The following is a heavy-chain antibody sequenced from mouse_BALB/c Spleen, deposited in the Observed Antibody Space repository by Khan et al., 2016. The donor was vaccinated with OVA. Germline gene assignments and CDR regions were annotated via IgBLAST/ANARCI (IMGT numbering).Heavy chain of an antibody. D-gene: IGHD1-1*01. V-gene: IGHV5-6*01. Sequence: EVELVESGGDLVKPGGSLKLSCAASGFTFSTYGMSWVHQTPDKRLEWVATVSSGGSYTYYPDSVKGRFTISRDNAKNTLYLQMSSLKSEDTAMFYGARLAYYYDSEGFAYWGQGTLVTVSA. J-gene: IGHJ3*01. CDR1: GFTFSTYG. CDR2: VSSGGSYT. CDR3: ARLAYYYDSEGFAY.